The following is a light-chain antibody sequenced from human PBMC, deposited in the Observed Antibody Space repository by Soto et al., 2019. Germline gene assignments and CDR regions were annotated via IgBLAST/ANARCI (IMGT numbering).Light chain of an antibody. CDR3: QQRSSWPRT. Sequence: EIVLTQSPATLSLSPGERATLSCRASQSVSSYLAWYQQKPGQAPRLLTNDASNRATGIPARFSGSGSGTDFTLTVSSLEPEDFAVYYCQQRSSWPRTFGQGTKV. CDR2: DAS. CDR1: QSVSSY. V-gene: IGKV3-11*01. J-gene: IGKJ1*01.